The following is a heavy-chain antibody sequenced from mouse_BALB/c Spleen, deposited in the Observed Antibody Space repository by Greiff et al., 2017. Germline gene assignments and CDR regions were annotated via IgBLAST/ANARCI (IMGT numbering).Heavy chain of an antibody. CDR2: INPNNGGT. V-gene: IGHV1-18*01. Sequence: VQLQQSGPELVKPGASVKIPCKASGYTFTDYNMDWVKQSHGKSLEWIGDINPNNGGTIYNQKFKGKATLTVDKSSSTAYMELRSLTSEDTAVYYCARGYGSSYGSYAMDYWGQGTSVTVSS. J-gene: IGHJ4*01. CDR1: GYTFTDYN. D-gene: IGHD1-1*01. CDR3: ARGYGSSYGSYAMDY.